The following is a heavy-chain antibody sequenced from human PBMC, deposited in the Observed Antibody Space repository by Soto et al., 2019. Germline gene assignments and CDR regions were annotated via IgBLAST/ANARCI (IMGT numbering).Heavy chain of an antibody. CDR3: ARGPNWFDP. CDR2: IYHSGST. J-gene: IGHJ5*02. V-gene: IGHV4-30-2*01. CDR1: GGSISSGGYS. Sequence: QLQLQESGSGLVKPSQTLSLTCAVSGGSISSGGYSWSWIRQPPGKGLEWIGYIYHSGSTYYNPSRKSRATISVDRSKNQFSRKLSSVTAADTAVYYCARGPNWFDPWGQGTLVTVSS.